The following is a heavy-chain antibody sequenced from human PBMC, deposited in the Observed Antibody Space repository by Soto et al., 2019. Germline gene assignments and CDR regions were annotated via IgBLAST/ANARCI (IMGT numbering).Heavy chain of an antibody. J-gene: IGHJ5*02. CDR2: IYDDGSA. CDR3: SRDKYCSGGSCRKNWFDP. V-gene: IGHV4-59*01. Sequence: SETLSLTCTVSGGSISSYYWSWIRQPPGKGLEWIAYIYDDGSANYNPSLKSRATRSLDMSKKQFSLKLTSVTAADTAVYYCSRDKYCSGGSCRKNWFDPWGQGTLVTVSS. CDR1: GGSISSYY. D-gene: IGHD2-15*01.